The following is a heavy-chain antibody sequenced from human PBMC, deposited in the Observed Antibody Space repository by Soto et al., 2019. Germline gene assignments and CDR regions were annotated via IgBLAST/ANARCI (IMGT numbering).Heavy chain of an antibody. Sequence: ASVKVSCKASGYTFTSYDINWVRQATGQGLEWMGWMNPNSGNTGYAQKFQGRVTMTRNTSISTAYMELSSLRSEDTAVYYCARGFNYDFWSGYSGNYMDVWGKGTTVTVSS. CDR1: GYTFTSYD. CDR2: MNPNSGNT. CDR3: ARGFNYDFWSGYSGNYMDV. D-gene: IGHD3-3*01. V-gene: IGHV1-8*01. J-gene: IGHJ6*03.